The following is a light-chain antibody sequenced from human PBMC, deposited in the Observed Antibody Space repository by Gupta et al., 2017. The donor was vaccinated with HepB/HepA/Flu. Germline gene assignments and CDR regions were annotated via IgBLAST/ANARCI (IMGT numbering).Light chain of an antibody. V-gene: IGLV1-40*01. CDR2: ANN. CDR1: SSNIGATYA. CDR3: TAFDKSLNSWV. J-gene: IGLJ3*02. Sequence: QSALTQPPSVSGAPGQRVTIFCTGSSSNIGATYAVHWYQQLPGTAPKLLISANNKRPSGVPERFSDSKSGTSASLAISGLQTEDEADYYCTAFDKSLNSWVFGGGTKLTVL.